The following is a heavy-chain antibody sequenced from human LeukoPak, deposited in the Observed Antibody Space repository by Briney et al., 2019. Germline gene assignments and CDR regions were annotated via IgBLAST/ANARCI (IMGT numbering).Heavy chain of an antibody. CDR1: GFTVSSNY. CDR3: ARGGRDGYNWYYFDY. J-gene: IGHJ4*02. Sequence: GGSLRLSCAASGFTVSSNYMSWVRQAPGKGLEWVSVICSGGSTYYADSVKGRFTISRDNSKNTLYLQMNSLRAEDTAVYYCARGGRDGYNWYYFDYWGQGTLVTVSS. D-gene: IGHD5-24*01. V-gene: IGHV3-66*01. CDR2: ICSGGST.